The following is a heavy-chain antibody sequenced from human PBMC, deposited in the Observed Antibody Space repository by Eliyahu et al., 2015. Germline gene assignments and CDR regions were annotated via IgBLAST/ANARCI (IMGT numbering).Heavy chain of an antibody. CDR2: IKQDGSEK. V-gene: IGHV3-7*04. CDR3: AREGKLGIVGATRDDAFDI. CDR1: GFPXSRSW. J-gene: IGHJ3*02. Sequence: EVQLVESGGGLVQPGGSLXLSCAASGFPXSRSWXTWVRQAPGKGPEWVAXIKQDGSEKYYVDSVKGRFTISRDNAKNSLYLQMNSLRAEDTAVYYCAREGKLGIVGATRDDAFDIWGQGTMVTVSS. D-gene: IGHD1-26*01.